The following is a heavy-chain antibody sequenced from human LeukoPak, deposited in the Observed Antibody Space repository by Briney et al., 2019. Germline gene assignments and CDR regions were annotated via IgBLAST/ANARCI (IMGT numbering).Heavy chain of an antibody. V-gene: IGHV5-51*01. CDR2: IYAGDSGT. Sequence: SGESLKISCKGSGYTFGSYWIGWVRQMPGKGLEWMGIIYAGDSGTRYSPSFQGQVTISVDKSITTAYLQWSSLKASDTAMFYCARRAGYNSGPFDYWGQGTLVTVSS. CDR1: GYTFGSYW. D-gene: IGHD6-19*01. J-gene: IGHJ4*02. CDR3: ARRAGYNSGPFDY.